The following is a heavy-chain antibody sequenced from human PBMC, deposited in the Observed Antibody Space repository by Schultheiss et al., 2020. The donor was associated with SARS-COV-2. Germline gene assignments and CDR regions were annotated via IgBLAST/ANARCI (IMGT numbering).Heavy chain of an antibody. J-gene: IGHJ6*02. V-gene: IGHV3-23*01. CDR1: GFTFSSYA. CDR3: AREPGRCSSTSCLEYPDGMDV. Sequence: GGSLRLSCAASGFTFSSYAMSWVRQAPGKGLEWVSAISGSGGSTYYADSVKGRFTISRDNSKNTLYLQMNSLRAEDTAVYYCAREPGRCSSTSCLEYPDGMDVWGQGTTVTVSS. D-gene: IGHD2-2*01. CDR2: ISGSGGST.